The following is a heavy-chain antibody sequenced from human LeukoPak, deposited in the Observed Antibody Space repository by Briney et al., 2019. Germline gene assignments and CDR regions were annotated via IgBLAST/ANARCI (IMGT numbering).Heavy chain of an antibody. CDR1: GFTFSSYA. J-gene: IGHJ4*02. CDR2: ISSNGGST. Sequence: GGSLRLSRAASGFTFSSYAMHWVRQAPGKGLEYVSAISSNGGSTYYANSVKGRFTISRDNSKNTLYLQMGSLRAEDMAVYYCARSPGGILMVYDQYYFDYWGQGTLVTVSS. D-gene: IGHD2-8*01. CDR3: ARSPGGILMVYDQYYFDY. V-gene: IGHV3-64*01.